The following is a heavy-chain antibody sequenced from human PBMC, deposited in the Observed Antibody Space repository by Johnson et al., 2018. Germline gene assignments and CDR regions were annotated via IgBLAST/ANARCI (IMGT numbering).Heavy chain of an antibody. CDR3: AKGGDGYNYGAFDY. CDR1: GFTFSSYG. J-gene: IGHJ4*02. D-gene: IGHD5-24*01. V-gene: IGHV3-30*18. Sequence: QVQLVESGGGVVQPGRSLRLSCAASGFTFSSYGMHWVRQAPGKGLEWVAVISYDGSNKYYADSVKGRFTISRDNSKNTLYLQMNSLRAEDTAVYYCAKGGDGYNYGAFDYWGQGTLVTVSS. CDR2: ISYDGSNK.